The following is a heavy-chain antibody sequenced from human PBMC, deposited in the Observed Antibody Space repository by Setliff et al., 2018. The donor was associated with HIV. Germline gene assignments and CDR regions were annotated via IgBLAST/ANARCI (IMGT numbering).Heavy chain of an antibody. J-gene: IGHJ4*02. Sequence: SETRSLTCTVSGGSISSGGYYWNWIRQHPGKGLEWIGYIYYSGNTYYNPSHKSRITISLDTSKNQFSLKLSSVTAADTAVYYCARGIAAAGGYFDYWGPGTLVTVSS. CDR1: GGSISSGGYY. CDR3: ARGIAAAGGYFDY. V-gene: IGHV4-31*03. D-gene: IGHD6-13*01. CDR2: IYYSGNT.